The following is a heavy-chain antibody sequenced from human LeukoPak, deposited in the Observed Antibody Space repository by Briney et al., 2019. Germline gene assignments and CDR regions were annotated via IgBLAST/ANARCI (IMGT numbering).Heavy chain of an antibody. CDR1: GGSISSGGYS. CDR2: IYYSGST. J-gene: IGHJ4*02. D-gene: IGHD1-26*01. CDR3: AARRGANDY. Sequence: SQTLSLTCAVSGGSISSGGYSWSWIRQPPGKGLEWIGYIYYSGSTYYNPSLKSRVTISVDRSKNQFSLKLSSVTAADTAVYYCAARRGANDYWGQGTLVTVSS. V-gene: IGHV4-30-2*01.